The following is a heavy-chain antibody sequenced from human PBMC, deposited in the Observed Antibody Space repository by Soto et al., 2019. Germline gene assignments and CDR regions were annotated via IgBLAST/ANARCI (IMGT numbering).Heavy chain of an antibody. V-gene: IGHV4-30-2*06. Sequence: SGTLYLTCAVSGGSINSGGYACSCIRQSPGQALECIGYIYQGGSAFYNPSLKPRVTIFLDRSKNQFSLNLTSVTAADTAVYNCARSFYGVDLWGQGTPVTVSS. CDR3: ARSFYGVDL. CDR1: GGSINSGGYA. J-gene: IGHJ6*02. CDR2: IYQGGSA.